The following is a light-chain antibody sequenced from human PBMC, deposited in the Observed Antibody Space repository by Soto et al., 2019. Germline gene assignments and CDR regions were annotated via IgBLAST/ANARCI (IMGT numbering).Light chain of an antibody. J-gene: IGKJ2*01. CDR3: QQYDTLPPYT. CDR1: QDIGNY. Sequence: DIHMTQSAASLSASVGSRVTIACQGNQDIGNYLNWYQQKPGKAPSLLIYDASNLEIGVPSRFSSSGSGTDFTFPISNLQPEDITTYYCQQYDTLPPYTFGQGTKVDIK. V-gene: IGKV1-33*01. CDR2: DAS.